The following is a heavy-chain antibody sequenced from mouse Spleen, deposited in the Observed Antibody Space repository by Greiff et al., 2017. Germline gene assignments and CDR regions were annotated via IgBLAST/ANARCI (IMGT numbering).Heavy chain of an antibody. CDR2: ISSGGGNT. CDR3: ARHQNGNYGYFDV. J-gene: IGHJ1*01. CDR1: GFTFSSYA. Sequence: EVKLVESGGGLVKLGGSLKLSCAASGFTFSSYAMSWVRQTPEKRLEWVATISSGGGNTYYPDSVKGRFTISRDNAKNTLYLQMSSLKSEDTAMYYCARHQNGNYGYFDVWGAGTTVTVSS. V-gene: IGHV5-9*04. D-gene: IGHD2-1*01.